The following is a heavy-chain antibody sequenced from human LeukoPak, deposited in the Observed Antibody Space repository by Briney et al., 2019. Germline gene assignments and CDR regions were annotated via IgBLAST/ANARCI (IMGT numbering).Heavy chain of an antibody. Sequence: TSETLSLTCTVSGGSISGYYWTWIRQPPGKGLEWIGYIYNSGSTNYNPSLKSRVTISVDTSKNQFSLKLSSVTAADTAVYYCARQSGWYYFDYWGQGTLVTVSS. J-gene: IGHJ4*02. V-gene: IGHV4-59*08. CDR2: IYNSGST. CDR1: GGSISGYY. CDR3: ARQSGWYYFDY. D-gene: IGHD6-19*01.